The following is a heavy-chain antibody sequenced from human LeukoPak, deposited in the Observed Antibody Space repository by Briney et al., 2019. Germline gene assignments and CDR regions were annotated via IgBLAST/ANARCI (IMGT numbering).Heavy chain of an antibody. CDR2: IYSGGST. CDR3: TRHNV. CDR1: GFTVSSNY. V-gene: IGHV3-66*04. J-gene: IGHJ6*02. Sequence: GGSLRLSCAASGFTVSSNYMSWVRQAPGKGLEWVSLIYSGGSTYYADSVKGRFTISKDNSKNTLYLQMNSLKTEDTAVYYCTRHNVWGQGTTVTVSS.